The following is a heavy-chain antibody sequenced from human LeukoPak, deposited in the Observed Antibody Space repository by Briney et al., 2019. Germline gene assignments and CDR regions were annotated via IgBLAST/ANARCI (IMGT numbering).Heavy chain of an antibody. CDR3: AKDAVPAALGEYFFDY. V-gene: IGHV3-74*01. D-gene: IGHD2-2*01. CDR1: GFTFSSYW. Sequence: SGGSLRLSCVASGFTFSSYWMHWVRQAPRKGLVWVSRINGDGRNINYADSVRGRFTISRDNAKNTLYLQMNSLRDEDTAVYYCAKDAVPAALGEYFFDYWGQGTRVTVSS. CDR2: INGDGRNI. J-gene: IGHJ4*02.